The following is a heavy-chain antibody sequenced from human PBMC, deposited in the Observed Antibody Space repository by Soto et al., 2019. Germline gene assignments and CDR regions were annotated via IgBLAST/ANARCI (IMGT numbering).Heavy chain of an antibody. V-gene: IGHV1-69*01. J-gene: IGHJ6*02. D-gene: IGHD3-22*01. CDR2: IIPIFGTA. CDR1: GGTFSSYA. Sequence: QVQLVQSGAEVKKPGSSVKVSCKASGGTFSSYAISWVRQAPGQGLEWMGGIIPIFGTANYAQKFQGRVTIAADESTSTAYMELSSLRSEDTAVYYCARDQDNTRYYYDSSGYGDYYGMDVWGQGTTVTVSS. CDR3: ARDQDNTRYYYDSSGYGDYYGMDV.